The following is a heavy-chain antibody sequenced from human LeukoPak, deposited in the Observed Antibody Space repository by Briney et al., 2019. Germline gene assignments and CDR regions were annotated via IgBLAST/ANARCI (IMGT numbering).Heavy chain of an antibody. Sequence: SETLSLTCTVSGGSISSYYWSWIRQPAGKGLEWIGRIYTSGSTNYNPSLKSRVTMSVDTSKNQFSLKLSSVTAADTAVYYCARSPVSLKYYYDSSGCLFDYWGQGTLVTVSS. CDR1: GGSISSYY. CDR2: IYTSGST. V-gene: IGHV4-4*07. J-gene: IGHJ4*02. CDR3: ARSPVSLKYYYDSSGCLFDY. D-gene: IGHD3-22*01.